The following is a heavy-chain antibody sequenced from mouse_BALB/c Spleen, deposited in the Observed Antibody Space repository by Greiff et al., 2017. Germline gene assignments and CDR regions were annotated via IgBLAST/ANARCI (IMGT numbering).Heavy chain of an antibody. CDR1: GFSLTSYG. J-gene: IGHJ4*01. CDR2: IWSGGST. Sequence: VKLQESGPGLVQPSQSLSITCTVSGFSLTSYGVHWVRQSPGKGLEWLGVIWSGGSTDYNAAFISRLSISKDNSKSQVFFKMNSLQANDTAIYYCATSTVVPSMDYWGQGTSVTVSS. V-gene: IGHV2-2*02. D-gene: IGHD1-1*01. CDR3: ATSTVVPSMDY.